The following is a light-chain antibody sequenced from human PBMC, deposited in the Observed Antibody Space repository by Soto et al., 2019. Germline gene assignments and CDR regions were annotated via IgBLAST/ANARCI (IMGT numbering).Light chain of an antibody. Sequence: ETVLTQSPGTLSLSPGERATLSCRASQSVWSSLLAWYQHKPGQTPRLLIYGASSRATGIPDRFSGSGSGTDFTLTIRKLEPEDFAVYYCQQYGSHWTFGQGTKVEI. CDR2: GAS. CDR3: QQYGSHWT. CDR1: QSVWSSL. V-gene: IGKV3-20*01. J-gene: IGKJ1*01.